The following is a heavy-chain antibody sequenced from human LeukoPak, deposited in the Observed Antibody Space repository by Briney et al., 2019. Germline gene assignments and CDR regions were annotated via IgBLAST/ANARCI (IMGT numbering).Heavy chain of an antibody. J-gene: IGHJ4*02. CDR3: VSEYYDFWSGYYGY. CDR2: IYHSGST. Sequence: PSETLSLTCAVSGYSISSGYYWGWIRQPPGKGLEWIGSIYHSGSTYYNPSLKSRVTISIDMSKNQSSLKLSSVTAADTAVYYCVSEYYDFWSGYYGYWGQGTLVTVSS. V-gene: IGHV4-38-2*01. D-gene: IGHD3-3*01. CDR1: GYSISSGYY.